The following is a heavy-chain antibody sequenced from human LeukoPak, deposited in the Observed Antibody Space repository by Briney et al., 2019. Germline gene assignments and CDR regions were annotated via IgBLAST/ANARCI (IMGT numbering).Heavy chain of an antibody. V-gene: IGHV3-23*01. D-gene: IGHD3-22*01. CDR3: ARAYYYDSSRGFYFDY. CDR2: ISGSGGST. J-gene: IGHJ4*02. CDR1: GFTFSSYA. Sequence: HSGGSLRLSCAASGFTFSSYAMSWVRQAPGKGLEGVSAISGSGGSTYYADSVKGRFTISRDNSKNTLYLQMNSLRAEDTAVYYCARAYYYDSSRGFYFDYWGQGTLVTVSS.